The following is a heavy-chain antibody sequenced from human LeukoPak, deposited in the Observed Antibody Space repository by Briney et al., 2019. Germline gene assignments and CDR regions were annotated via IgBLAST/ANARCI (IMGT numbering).Heavy chain of an antibody. J-gene: IGHJ4*02. CDR1: GFTFSSYS. CDR3: ARHPGAQYYYDSSGEGVYFDY. CDR2: ISSSSTI. V-gene: IGHV3-48*01. Sequence: PGGSLRLSCAASGFTFSSYSMNWVRQAPGKGLEWVSYISSSSTIYYADSVKGRFTISRDNAKNSLYLQMNGLRAEDTAVYYCARHPGAQYYYDSSGEGVYFDYWGQGTLVTVSS. D-gene: IGHD3-22*01.